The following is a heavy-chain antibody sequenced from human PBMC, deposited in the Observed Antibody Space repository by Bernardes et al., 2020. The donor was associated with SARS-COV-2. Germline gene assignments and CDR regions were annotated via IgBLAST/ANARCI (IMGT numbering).Heavy chain of an antibody. Sequence: LTPTCAVSGASIISDSFWSWVRQPPGQGLEWMGEVHYSWGEAYNPSLKTPATLSLDKSKNQFSLSLTSVTAADTAVYFCPRDVNRAPHCDDDWPSAYWGQGPLVTVPS. V-gene: IGHV4-4*01. D-gene: IGHD2-21*02. J-gene: IGHJ4*02. CDR2: VHYSWGE. CDR1: GASIISDSF. CDR3: PRDVNRAPHCDDDWPSAY.